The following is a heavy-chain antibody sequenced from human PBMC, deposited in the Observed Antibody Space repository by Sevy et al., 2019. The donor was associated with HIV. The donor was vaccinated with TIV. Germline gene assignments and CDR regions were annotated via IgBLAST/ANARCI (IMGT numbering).Heavy chain of an antibody. CDR3: ARGGDDYYDSSGYYTFDY. V-gene: IGHV3-53*01. CDR1: GFTVSSNY. J-gene: IGHJ4*02. D-gene: IGHD3-22*01. Sequence: GGSLRLSCAASGFTVSSNYMSWVRQAPGKGLEWVPVIYSGGSTYYADSVKGRFTISRDNSKNTLYLQMNSLRAEDTAVYYCARGGDDYYDSSGYYTFDYWGQGTLVTVSS. CDR2: IYSGGST.